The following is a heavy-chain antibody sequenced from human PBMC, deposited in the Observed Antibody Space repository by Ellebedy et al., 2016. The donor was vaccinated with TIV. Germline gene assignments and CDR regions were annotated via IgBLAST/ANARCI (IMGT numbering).Heavy chain of an antibody. D-gene: IGHD3-3*01. V-gene: IGHV3-33*01. CDR2: IWYDGSNK. J-gene: IGHJ6*02. CDR1: GFTFSSYG. CDR3: AREGIFGVVIMGYYYGLDV. Sequence: GGSLRLXXAASGFTFSSYGMHWVRQAPGKGLEWVAVIWYDGSNKYYADSVKGRFTISRDNSKNTLFLQMNSLRAEDTAVYYCAREGIFGVVIMGYYYGLDVWGQGTTVTVSS.